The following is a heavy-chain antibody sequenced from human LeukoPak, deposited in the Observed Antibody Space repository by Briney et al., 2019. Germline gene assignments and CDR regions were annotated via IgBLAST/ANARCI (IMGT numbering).Heavy chain of an antibody. CDR2: IYYSGST. CDR3: DRQSGSYLSYCDY. CDR1: VGSISSSIYI. Sequence: PSETLSLTCAASVGSISSSIYITAWIRQPPGKGLVWIGSIYYSGSTYYNPSLKSRVTISVDTSKNQFSLQLSSVTAADTAVYYCDRQSGSYLSYCDYWGQGTLVTVSS. J-gene: IGHJ4*02. V-gene: IGHV4-39*01. D-gene: IGHD1-26*01.